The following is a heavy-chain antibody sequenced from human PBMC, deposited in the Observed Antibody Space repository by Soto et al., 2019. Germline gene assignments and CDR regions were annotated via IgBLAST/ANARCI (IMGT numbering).Heavy chain of an antibody. CDR3: ARDEGSQVKQGLVPFDY. Sequence: GGSLRLSCAASGFTFSTYSMNWVRQAPGKGLEWISFISSSSNTIYYADSVKGRFTISRDNAKSSLYLQMNSLRDADTAVYFWARDEGSQVKQGLVPFDYWGQGALVTVSS. V-gene: IGHV3-48*02. CDR2: ISSSSNTI. J-gene: IGHJ4*02. D-gene: IGHD6-19*01. CDR1: GFTFSTYS.